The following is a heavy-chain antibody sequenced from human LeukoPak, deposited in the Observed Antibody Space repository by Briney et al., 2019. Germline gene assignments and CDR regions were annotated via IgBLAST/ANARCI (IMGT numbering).Heavy chain of an antibody. D-gene: IGHD5-18*01. J-gene: IGHJ6*03. Sequence: ASVKVSCKASGYTFTSYGLSWVRQAPGQGLEWMGWISGYNGNTNYVQKLQGRVTMTTDTSTSTAYMELRSLRSDDTAVYYCARGQTDTAMFAYYYYYMDVWGKGTTVTVSS. CDR3: ARGQTDTAMFAYYYYYMDV. V-gene: IGHV1-18*01. CDR1: GYTFTSYG. CDR2: ISGYNGNT.